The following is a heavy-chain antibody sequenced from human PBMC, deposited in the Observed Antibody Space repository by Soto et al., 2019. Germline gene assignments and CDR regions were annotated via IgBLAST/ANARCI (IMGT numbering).Heavy chain of an antibody. J-gene: IGHJ5*02. Sequence: QVQLVESGGGVVQPGRSLRLSCAASGFTFSGYGMHWVGQAPGKGLEWVAVISFEGSKKYYANSVEGRFTISRDNSKNTLFLQMNSLRAEDTAVYYCAKGGSSSARYFDTWGQGTLVTVSS. CDR3: AKGGSSSARYFDT. CDR2: ISFEGSKK. D-gene: IGHD6-6*01. CDR1: GFTFSGYG. V-gene: IGHV3-30*18.